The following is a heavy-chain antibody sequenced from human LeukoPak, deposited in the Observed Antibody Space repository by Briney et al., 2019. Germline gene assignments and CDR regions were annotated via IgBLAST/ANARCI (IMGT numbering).Heavy chain of an antibody. V-gene: IGHV4-38-2*02. CDR3: ARVYYYDSSRDAFDI. D-gene: IGHD3-22*01. CDR1: GYSISSGYY. CDR2: IYHSGST. Sequence: SETLSLTCTVSGYSISSGYYWGWIRQPPGKGLEWIGSIYHSGSTYYNPSLKSRVTISVDTSKNQFSLKLSSVTAADTAVYYCARVYYYDSSRDAFDIWGQGTMVTVSS. J-gene: IGHJ3*02.